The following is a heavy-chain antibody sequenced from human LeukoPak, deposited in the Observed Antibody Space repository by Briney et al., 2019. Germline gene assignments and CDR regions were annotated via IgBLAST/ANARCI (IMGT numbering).Heavy chain of an antibody. CDR2: IYHSGST. J-gene: IGHJ4*02. V-gene: IGHV4-30-2*01. CDR3: ARRGGALDYYGSGSELDY. D-gene: IGHD3-10*01. CDR1: GGSISSGGYY. Sequence: SQTLSLTCTVSGGSISSGGYYWSWSRQPPGKGLEWIGYIYHSGSTYYNPSLKSRVTISVDRSKNQFSLKLSSVTAADTAVYYCARRGGALDYYGSGSELDYWGQGTLVTVSS.